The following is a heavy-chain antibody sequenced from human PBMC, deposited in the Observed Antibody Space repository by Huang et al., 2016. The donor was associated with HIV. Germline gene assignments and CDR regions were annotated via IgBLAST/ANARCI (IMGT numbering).Heavy chain of an antibody. J-gene: IGHJ4*02. CDR2: INSDGGST. Sequence: EVQLVESGGGLVQPGGSLRLSCAASGFTFSSYWMDWVRQAPGKGRVWVSRINSDGGSTSYADSVKGRFTISRDNAKNTLYLQMNSLRAEDTAVYYCARDSQQWLVEDYWGQGTLVTVSS. CDR1: GFTFSSYW. CDR3: ARDSQQWLVEDY. V-gene: IGHV3-74*01. D-gene: IGHD6-19*01.